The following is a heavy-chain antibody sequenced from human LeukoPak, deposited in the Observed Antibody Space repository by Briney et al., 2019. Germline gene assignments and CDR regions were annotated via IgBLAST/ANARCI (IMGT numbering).Heavy chain of an antibody. V-gene: IGHV3-74*01. CDR1: GFTFSNYW. Sequence: EGSLRLSCAASGFTFSNYWMHWVRQAPGKGPVWVSRINNDGSSTSYADSVQGRFTISRDNAKNTLYLQMTSLTAEDTAVYYCVRPTGGYSYNYWGQGTLVTVSS. J-gene: IGHJ4*02. CDR3: VRPTGGYSYNY. CDR2: INNDGSST. D-gene: IGHD5-18*01.